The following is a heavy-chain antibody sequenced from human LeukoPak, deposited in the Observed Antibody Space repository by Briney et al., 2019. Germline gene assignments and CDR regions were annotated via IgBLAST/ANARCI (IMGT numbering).Heavy chain of an antibody. J-gene: IGHJ3*02. CDR1: GGSISSSSYY. V-gene: IGHV4-39*07. Sequence: SSETLSLTCTVSGGSISSSSYYWGWIRQPPGKGLEWIGSGSTYYNPSLKSRVTMSVDTSNNQFSLKLSSVTAADTAMYYCAREDAVPNYKDAFDIWGQGTMVTVSS. CDR2: GST. D-gene: IGHD5-24*01. CDR3: AREDAVPNYKDAFDI.